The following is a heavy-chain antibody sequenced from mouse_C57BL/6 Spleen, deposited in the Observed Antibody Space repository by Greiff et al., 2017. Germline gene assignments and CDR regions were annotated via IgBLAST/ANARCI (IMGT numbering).Heavy chain of an antibody. Sequence: QVQLQQPGAELVMPGASVKLSCKASGYTFTSYWMHWVKQRPGQGLEWIGEIDPSDSYTNYNQKFKGKSTLTVDKSSSTAYMQLSSLTSEDSAVYYCVITTVVEPFFDYWGQGTTFTVSS. D-gene: IGHD1-1*01. J-gene: IGHJ2*01. V-gene: IGHV1-69*01. CDR2: IDPSDSYT. CDR1: GYTFTSYW. CDR3: VITTVVEPFFDY.